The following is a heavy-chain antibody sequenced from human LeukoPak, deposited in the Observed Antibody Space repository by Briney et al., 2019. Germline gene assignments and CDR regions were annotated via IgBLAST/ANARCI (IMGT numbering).Heavy chain of an antibody. CDR2: ISGYNGNT. CDR1: GYTFTTYG. V-gene: IGHV1-18*01. Sequence: ASVKVSCKASGYTFTTYGISWVRQAPGQGLEWMGWISGYNGNTNYAQKFQGRVTMTTDTSTSTAYMELRTVRSDDTAVYYCARDHQYSGSPWVIWGQGTMVTVSS. CDR3: ARDHQYSGSPWVI. D-gene: IGHD1-26*01. J-gene: IGHJ3*02.